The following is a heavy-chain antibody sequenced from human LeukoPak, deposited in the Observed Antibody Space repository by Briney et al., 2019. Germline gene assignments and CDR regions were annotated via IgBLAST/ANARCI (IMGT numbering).Heavy chain of an antibody. D-gene: IGHD4-11*01. V-gene: IGHV3-11*01. CDR2: ISSSGSTI. Sequence: GGSLRLSCAASGFTFSDYYMSWIRQAPGKGLEWVPYISSSGSTIYYADSVKGRFTISRDNAKNSLYLQMNSLRAEDTAVYYCARTPATHTVTTTNWFDPWGQGTLVTVSS. CDR1: GFTFSDYY. J-gene: IGHJ5*02. CDR3: ARTPATHTVTTTNWFDP.